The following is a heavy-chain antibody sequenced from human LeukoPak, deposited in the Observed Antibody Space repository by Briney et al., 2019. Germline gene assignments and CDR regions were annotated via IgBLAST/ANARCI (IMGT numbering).Heavy chain of an antibody. J-gene: IGHJ4*02. Sequence: GGSLRLSCAASGFTFSSYAMSWVRQAPGKGLEWVSTITTRSGSTYYADSVKGRFTISRDNSKNTLYLQMNSLRAEDTAVYYSAKEVSWRVAGTMGLDYRGQGSLVTVS. CDR3: AKEVSWRVAGTMGLDY. CDR2: ITTRSGST. CDR1: GFTFSSYA. V-gene: IGHV3-23*01. D-gene: IGHD6-19*01.